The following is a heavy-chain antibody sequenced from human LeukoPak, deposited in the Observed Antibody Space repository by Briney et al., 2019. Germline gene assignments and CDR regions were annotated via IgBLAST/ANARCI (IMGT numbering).Heavy chain of an antibody. CDR2: INHSGST. D-gene: IGHD6-13*01. CDR1: GGSFSGYY. Sequence: SESLSLTCAVYGGSFSGYYWSWIRQPPGKGLEWIGEINHSGSTNYNPSLKSRVTISVDTSKNQFSLKLSSVTAADTAVYYCARGLTAAAGRQFYFDYWGQGTLVTVSS. CDR3: ARGLTAAAGRQFYFDY. J-gene: IGHJ4*02. V-gene: IGHV4-34*01.